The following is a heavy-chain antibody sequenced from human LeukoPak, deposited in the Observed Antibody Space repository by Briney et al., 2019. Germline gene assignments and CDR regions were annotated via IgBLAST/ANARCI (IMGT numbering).Heavy chain of an antibody. J-gene: IGHJ3*02. CDR2: IRYDGSNK. Sequence: GGSLRLSCAASGFTFSSYGMHWVRQAPGKGLEWVAFIRYDGSNKYYADSVKGRFTISRDNSKNTLYLQMNSLRAEDTAVYYCAKDIGRCGGDCYAFDIWGQGAMVTVSS. V-gene: IGHV3-30*02. D-gene: IGHD2-21*01. CDR1: GFTFSSYG. CDR3: AKDIGRCGGDCYAFDI.